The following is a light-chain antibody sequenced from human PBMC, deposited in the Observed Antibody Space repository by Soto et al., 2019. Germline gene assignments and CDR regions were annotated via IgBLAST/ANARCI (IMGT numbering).Light chain of an antibody. J-gene: IGLJ2*01. CDR3: QYYDSSLSVVV. V-gene: IGLV1-40*01. Sequence: QSVLTQPPSVTGAPGQRVTISCTGSSSNIGAGYDVHWYQQLPGTAPKLLIYGNSNRPSGVPDRFSGSKSGTSASLAITGLQAEDAAHYYCQYYDSSLSVVVFGGGTKLTVL. CDR1: SSNIGAGYD. CDR2: GNS.